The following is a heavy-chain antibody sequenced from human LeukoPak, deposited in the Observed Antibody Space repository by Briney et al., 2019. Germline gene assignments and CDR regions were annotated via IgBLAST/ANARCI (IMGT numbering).Heavy chain of an antibody. CDR1: GYTFTDYY. CDR3: ARDPETMYYDILTEDY. CDR2: INPNSAGT. V-gene: IGHV1-2*02. Sequence: ASVKFSCKASGYTFTDYYMHWVRQAPGQGLEWMGWINPNSAGTNYAQKFEGRVTMTRDTSISTAYMELSRLRSDDTAVYYCARDPETMYYDILTEDYWGQGTLVTVSS. J-gene: IGHJ4*02. D-gene: IGHD3-9*01.